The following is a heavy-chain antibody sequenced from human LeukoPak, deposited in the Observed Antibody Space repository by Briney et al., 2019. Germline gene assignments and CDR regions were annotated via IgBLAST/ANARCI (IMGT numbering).Heavy chain of an antibody. Sequence: SETLSLTCTVSGGSISSSSYYWGWIRQPPGKGLEWIGSIYYSGSTYYNPSLKSRVTISVDTSKNQFSLKLSSVTAADTAVYFRGRSRFGGAASLFFDLWGQGTLVTVS. J-gene: IGHJ4*02. CDR3: GRSRFGGAASLFFDL. CDR2: IYYSGST. CDR1: GGSISSSSYY. V-gene: IGHV4-39*07. D-gene: IGHD2-21*01.